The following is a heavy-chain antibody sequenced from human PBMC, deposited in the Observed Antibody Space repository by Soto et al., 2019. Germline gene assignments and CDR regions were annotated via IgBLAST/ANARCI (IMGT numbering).Heavy chain of an antibody. CDR2: IYYSGST. V-gene: IGHV4-59*01. CDR1: GDSMSSYY. Sequence: ETLSLTCTVSGDSMSSYYWSWIRQPPGKGLEWIGYIYYSGSTTYNPSLRSRVTMSVDTSKNQFSLRLSSVTAADTAVYYCARAKSNYQTFDHWGQGSQVTVSS. D-gene: IGHD4-4*01. J-gene: IGHJ4*02. CDR3: ARAKSNYQTFDH.